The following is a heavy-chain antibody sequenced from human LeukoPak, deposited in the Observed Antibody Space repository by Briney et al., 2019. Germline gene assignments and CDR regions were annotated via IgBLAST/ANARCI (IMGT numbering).Heavy chain of an antibody. CDR1: GGSFSGYY. V-gene: IGHV4-34*01. CDR3: ARAPDYGEYPLDY. CDR2: IYHSGST. Sequence: SETLSLTSAVYGGSFSGYYWSWIRQPPGKGLEWIGEIYHSGSTNYNPSLKSRVTISVDKSKNQFSLKLSFVTAADTAVYYCARAPDYGEYPLDYWGQGTLVTVSS. D-gene: IGHD4-17*01. J-gene: IGHJ4*02.